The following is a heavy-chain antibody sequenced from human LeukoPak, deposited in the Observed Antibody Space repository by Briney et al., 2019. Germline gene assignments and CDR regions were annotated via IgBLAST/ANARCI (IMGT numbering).Heavy chain of an antibody. CDR3: ASGAMVGDYYDSSGYPN. CDR1: GFTFSSYS. V-gene: IGHV3-21*01. Sequence: GGSLRLSCAASGFTFSSYSMNWVRQAPGKGLEWVSSISSSSSYIYYADSVKGRFTISRDNAKNSLYLQMNSLRAEDTAVYYCASGAMVGDYYDSSGYPNWGQGTLVTVSS. J-gene: IGHJ4*02. D-gene: IGHD3-22*01. CDR2: ISSSSSYI.